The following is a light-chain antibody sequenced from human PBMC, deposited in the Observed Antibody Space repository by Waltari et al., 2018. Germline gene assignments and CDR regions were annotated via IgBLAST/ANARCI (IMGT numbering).Light chain of an antibody. V-gene: IGLV2-14*01. CDR2: DVS. Sequence: QSALTQPASVSGSPGQSITISCTGTSSDVGGYNYVSWYQQHPGKAPKLMIYDVSKRPSGVSNSFSGSKSGNTASLTISGLQAEDEADYSCSSYTSSSTWVFGGGTKLTVL. J-gene: IGLJ3*02. CDR3: SSYTSSSTWV. CDR1: SSDVGGYNY.